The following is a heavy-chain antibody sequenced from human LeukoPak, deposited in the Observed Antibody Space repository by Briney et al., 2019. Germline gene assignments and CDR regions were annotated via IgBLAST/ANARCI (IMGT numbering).Heavy chain of an antibody. V-gene: IGHV4-34*01. CDR1: GGSFSGYY. J-gene: IGHJ6*03. CDR3: ARSRGVWSSSPNGYYYYYYMDV. CDR2: INHSGST. D-gene: IGHD6-6*01. Sequence: SGTLSLTCAVYGGSFSGYYWSWIRQPPGKGLEWIGEINHSGSTNYNPSLKSRVTISVDTSKNQFSLKLSSVTAADTAVYYCARSRGVWSSSPNGYYYYYYMDVWGKGTTVTVSS.